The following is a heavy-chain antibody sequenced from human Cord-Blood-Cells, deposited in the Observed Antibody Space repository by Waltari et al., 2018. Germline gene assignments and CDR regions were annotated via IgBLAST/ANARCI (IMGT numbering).Heavy chain of an antibody. CDR1: GGSISSSRYY. J-gene: IGHJ5*02. V-gene: IGHV4-39*01. Sequence: QLQLQESGPGLVKPSETLSLTCPVSGGSISSSRYYWGCIGQPPGKGLEWIGSIYYSGCTYYNPSLKSRVTISVDTSKNQFSLKLSSVTAADTAVYYCARRVRDGHYNWFDPWGQGTLVTVSS. CDR3: ARRVRDGHYNWFDP. CDR2: IYYSGCT.